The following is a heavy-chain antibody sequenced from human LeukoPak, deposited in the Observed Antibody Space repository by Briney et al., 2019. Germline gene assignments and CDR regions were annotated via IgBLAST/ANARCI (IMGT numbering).Heavy chain of an antibody. CDR3: RMTMVTNFDY. V-gene: IGHV3-30-3*01. CDR2: ISYDGSNK. CDR1: GFTFSSYA. Sequence: GRSLRLSCAASGFTFSSYAMHWVRQAPGKGLEWVAVISYDGSNKYYANSVKGRFTISRDNSKNTLYLQMSSLRAEDTAVYYCRMTMVTNFDYWGQGTLVTVSS. J-gene: IGHJ4*02. D-gene: IGHD4/OR15-4a*01.